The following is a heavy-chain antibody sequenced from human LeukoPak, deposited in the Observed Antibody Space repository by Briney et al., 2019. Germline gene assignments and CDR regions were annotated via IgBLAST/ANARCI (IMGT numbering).Heavy chain of an antibody. CDR3: AREAYYGSGKFDY. CDR1: GGTFSSYA. D-gene: IGHD3-10*01. CDR2: IIPIFGTA. J-gene: IGHJ4*02. V-gene: IGHV1-69*05. Sequence: SVKVPCKASGGTFSSYAISWVRQAPGQGLEWMGGIIPIFGTANYAQKFQGRVTITTDESTSTAYMELSSLRSEDTAVYYCAREAYYGSGKFDYWGQGTLVTVSS.